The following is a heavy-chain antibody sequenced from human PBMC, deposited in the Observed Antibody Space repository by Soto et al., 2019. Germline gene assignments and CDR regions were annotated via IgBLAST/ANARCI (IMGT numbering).Heavy chain of an antibody. CDR2: IKSKTDGGTT. V-gene: IGHV3-15*07. CDR1: GFTFSNAW. CDR3: TTDLQRYFDWLLHGV. J-gene: IGHJ4*02. D-gene: IGHD3-9*01. Sequence: GGSLRLSCAASGFTFSNAWMNWVRQAPGKGLEWVGRIKSKTDGGTTDYAAPVKGRFTISRDDSKNTLDLQMNSLKTEDTAVYYCTTDLQRYFDWLLHGVWGQGTLVTVSS.